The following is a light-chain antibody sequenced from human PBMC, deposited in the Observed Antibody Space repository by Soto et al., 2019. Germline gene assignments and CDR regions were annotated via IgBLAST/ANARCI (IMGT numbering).Light chain of an antibody. V-gene: IGKV4-1*01. CDR1: QSALYSSNNKNY. J-gene: IGKJ4*01. CDR3: QQYYSLPLT. CDR2: WAS. Sequence: DVVMTQSPDSLAVSLGERATINCKSSQSALYSSNNKNYLAWYQQKPGQPPKLLIYWASTRESGVPDRFSGSGSETDFTRTIVSLQAEDVAVYYWQQYYSLPLTFGGGTKVEIK.